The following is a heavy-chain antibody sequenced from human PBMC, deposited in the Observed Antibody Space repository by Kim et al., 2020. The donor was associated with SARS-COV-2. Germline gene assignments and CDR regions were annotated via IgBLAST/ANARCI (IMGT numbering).Heavy chain of an antibody. CDR1: GGSISSSNW. J-gene: IGHJ4*02. CDR2: IYHSGST. CDR3: AGVPTYCSSTSCDY. V-gene: IGHV4-4*02. Sequence: SETLSLTCAVSGGSISSSNWWSWVRQPPGKGLEWIGEIYHSGSTNYNPSLKSRVTISVDKSKNQFSLKLSSVTAADTAVYYCAGVPTYCSSTSCDYWGQGTLVTVSS. D-gene: IGHD2-2*01.